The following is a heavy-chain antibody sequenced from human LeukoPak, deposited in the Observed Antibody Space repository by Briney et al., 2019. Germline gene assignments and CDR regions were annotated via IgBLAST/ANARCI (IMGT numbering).Heavy chain of an antibody. J-gene: IGHJ6*03. CDR1: GYTFTGYY. Sequence: ASVKVSCKASGYTFTGYYMHWMRQAPGQGLEWMGWINPNSGGTNYAQKFQGRVTMTRDTSISTAYMELSRLRSDDTAVYYCARDQWRRGYMDVWGKGTTVTVSS. CDR2: INPNSGGT. CDR3: ARDQWRRGYMDV. V-gene: IGHV1-2*02. D-gene: IGHD6-19*01.